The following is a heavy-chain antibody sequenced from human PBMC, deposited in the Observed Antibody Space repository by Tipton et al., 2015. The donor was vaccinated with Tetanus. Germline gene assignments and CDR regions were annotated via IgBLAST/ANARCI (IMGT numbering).Heavy chain of an antibody. CDR3: ARSGYDSSGYKNYYYSYGMDV. CDR1: GFTFSSYG. Sequence: SLRLSCAASGFTFSSYGMHWVRQAPGKGLEWVAVIWYDGSNKYYADSVKGRFTISRDNSKNTLYLQMNSLRAEDTAVYYCARSGYDSSGYKNYYYSYGMDVWGQGTTVTVSS. J-gene: IGHJ6*02. CDR2: IWYDGSNK. D-gene: IGHD3-22*01. V-gene: IGHV3-33*01.